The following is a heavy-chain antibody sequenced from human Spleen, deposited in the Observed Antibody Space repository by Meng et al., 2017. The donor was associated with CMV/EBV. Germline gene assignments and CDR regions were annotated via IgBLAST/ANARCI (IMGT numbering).Heavy chain of an antibody. J-gene: IGHJ6*02. D-gene: IGHD6-6*01. CDR2: INPNSGNT. CDR3: ASQILHSRSSHFPYYYAMDV. CDR1: GYIFTAYY. V-gene: IGHV1-8*02. Sequence: ASVKVSCKASGYIFTAYYIHWVRQVPGQGLEWMGWINPNSGNTGYAQKFQGRVTMTRNTAISTTYMELSSLRSEDTAVYYCASQILHSRSSHFPYYYAMDVWGQGTTVTVSS.